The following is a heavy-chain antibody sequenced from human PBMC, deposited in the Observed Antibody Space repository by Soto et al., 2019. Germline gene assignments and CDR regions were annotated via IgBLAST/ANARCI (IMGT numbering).Heavy chain of an antibody. V-gene: IGHV4-31*03. J-gene: IGHJ5*02. Sequence: SDTLSLTCTVSGGSISSGGYYWSWIRQHPGKGLEWIGYIYYSGSTYYNPSLKSRVTISVDTSKNQFSLKLSSVTAADTAVYYCARVADPDWFDPWGQGTLVTVSS. CDR1: GGSISSGGYY. CDR2: IYYSGST. CDR3: ARVADPDWFDP.